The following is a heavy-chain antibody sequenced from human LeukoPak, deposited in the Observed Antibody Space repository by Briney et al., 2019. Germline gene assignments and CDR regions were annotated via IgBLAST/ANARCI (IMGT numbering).Heavy chain of an antibody. CDR2: ISASGAST. J-gene: IGHJ4*02. CDR3: ARHYYASQSPFDC. D-gene: IGHD3-10*01. CDR1: GFTFSTHA. V-gene: IGHV3-23*01. Sequence: GGSLRLSCAASGFTFSTHAMGWVRQAPGKGLEWVSGISASGASTYSADSVEGRFTISRDNSKNTLYLQLKSLRAEDTAAYYCARHYYASQSPFDCWGQGTLVTVSP.